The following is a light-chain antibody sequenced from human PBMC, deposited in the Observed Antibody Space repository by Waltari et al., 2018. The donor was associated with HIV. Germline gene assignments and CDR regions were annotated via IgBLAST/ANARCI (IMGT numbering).Light chain of an antibody. CDR1: SSDVGDYNY. CDR3: CSYADKYTWV. J-gene: IGLJ3*02. CDR2: DVN. Sequence: QSALTQPRSVSGSPGQSVTISCTGTSSDVGDYNYVSWYQQHPGKAPKLMIFDVNKLHAGVADLFSGSESGNTASLTISGLQSEDEADYYCCSYADKYTWVFGGGTKLTVL. V-gene: IGLV2-11*01.